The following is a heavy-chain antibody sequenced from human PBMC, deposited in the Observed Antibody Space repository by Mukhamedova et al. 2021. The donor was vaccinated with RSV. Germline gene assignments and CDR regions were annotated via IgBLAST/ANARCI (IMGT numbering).Heavy chain of an antibody. D-gene: IGHD3-3*01. Sequence: EYMGGIIPIFGTANYAQKFQGRVTITADKSTSTAYMELSSLRSEDTAVYYCARGYFWSEDYYYYMDVWGKGTTVTVSS. J-gene: IGHJ6*03. V-gene: IGHV1-69*06. CDR2: IIPIFGTA. CDR3: ARGYFWSEDYYYYMDV.